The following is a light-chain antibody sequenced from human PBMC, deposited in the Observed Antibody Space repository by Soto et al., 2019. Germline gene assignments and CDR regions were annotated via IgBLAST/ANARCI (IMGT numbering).Light chain of an antibody. CDR2: GAS. V-gene: IGKV3-20*01. CDR1: QSVSSSY. Sequence: EIVLTQSPGTLSLSPGERATLSCRASQSVSSSYLAWYQQKPGQAPRLLIYGASSRATGIPDRFSGSGSGTDFTLTITTLEPEDFAVYYCQQYGSSPRTFGLGTKV. J-gene: IGKJ1*01. CDR3: QQYGSSPRT.